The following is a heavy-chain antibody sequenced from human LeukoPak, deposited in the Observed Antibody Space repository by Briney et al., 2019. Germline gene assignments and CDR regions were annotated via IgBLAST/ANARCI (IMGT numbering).Heavy chain of an antibody. CDR2: TNPGGGST. Sequence: ASVTVSCKASGYTFTIYYMHWVRQAPGQGLEWVGITNPGGGSTTYAQKFQGRVTMTRETSSSTVYMELSSLRSEDTAVYYCARAAGGLDFWGQGTLVTVSS. CDR1: GYTFTIYY. CDR3: ARAAGGLDF. J-gene: IGHJ4*02. V-gene: IGHV1-46*01. D-gene: IGHD6-13*01.